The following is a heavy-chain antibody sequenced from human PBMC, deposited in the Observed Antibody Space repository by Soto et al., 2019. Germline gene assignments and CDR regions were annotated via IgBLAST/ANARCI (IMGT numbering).Heavy chain of an antibody. CDR1: GYTFSTYD. CDR2: VSPNSGNT. J-gene: IGHJ4*02. Sequence: QVQLVQSGDEVRKPGASVKVSCKASGYTFSTYDINWVRQAPGQGPEWMGRVSPNSGNTGYAQKFQGRLTMTRNTSISTAYMELSSLRSEDTAVYYCASWAGYSKWGQGTLVTVSS. D-gene: IGHD3-9*01. V-gene: IGHV1-8*01. CDR3: ASWAGYSK.